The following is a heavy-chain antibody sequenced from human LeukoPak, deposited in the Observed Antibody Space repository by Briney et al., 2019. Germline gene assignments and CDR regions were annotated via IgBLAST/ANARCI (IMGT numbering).Heavy chain of an antibody. CDR2: IYYSGST. CDR3: ARLSRLTLIRGVTGYHSLDV. J-gene: IGHJ6*04. Sequence: PSETLSLTCTVSGGSITNFYWSWIRQPPGGGLEYIGYIYYSGSTNYNPSLKSRVTISVDTSKNQFCLKLNSVSAADTAVYFCARLSRLTLIRGVTGYHSLDVWGKGTKVTVSS. D-gene: IGHD3-10*01. V-gene: IGHV4-59*01. CDR1: GGSITNFY.